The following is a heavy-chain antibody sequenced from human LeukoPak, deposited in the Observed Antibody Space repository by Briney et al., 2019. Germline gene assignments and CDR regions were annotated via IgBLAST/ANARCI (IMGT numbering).Heavy chain of an antibody. J-gene: IGHJ4*02. CDR2: IYHSGST. CDR1: SDSTNTYY. V-gene: IGHV4-59*08. Sequence: PSETLSLTCSVSSDSTNTYYWSWIRQSPGKGLEWIGHIYHSGSTDYNPSFKSRVTISIDMSKKEFSLRLTSVTAADTVVYYCARRSRDHSSGGSCYYQPAWIDYWGQGTLVTVSS. CDR3: ARRSRDHSSGGSCYYQPAWIDY. D-gene: IGHD2-15*01.